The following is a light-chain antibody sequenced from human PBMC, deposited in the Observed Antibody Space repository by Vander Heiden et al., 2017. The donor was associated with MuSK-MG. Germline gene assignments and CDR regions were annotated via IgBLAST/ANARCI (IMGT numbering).Light chain of an antibody. V-gene: IGLV1-47*02. J-gene: IGLJ2*01. CDR1: SSNIGSNY. CDR3: AAWDDSLSATVV. Sequence: QSVLTPPPSASGPPAQRVTISCSGSSSNIGSNYVYWYQQLPGTAPKLLIYSNNQRPSGVPDRFSASKSGTSASLAISGLRSEDEADYYCAAWDDSLSATVVFGGGTNLTVL. CDR2: SNN.